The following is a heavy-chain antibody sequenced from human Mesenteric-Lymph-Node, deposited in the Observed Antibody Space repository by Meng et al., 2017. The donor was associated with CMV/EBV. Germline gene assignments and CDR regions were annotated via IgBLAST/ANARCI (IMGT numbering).Heavy chain of an antibody. CDR1: GRTFSSYA. Sequence: SVKLSCKASGRTFSSYAISWVRQAPGQGLEWMGGLIPILGIANYVQKFQGRVTITAGKSTSTAYMELSSLRSEDTAVYYCARELAAAGDYWGQGTLVTVSS. J-gene: IGHJ4*02. D-gene: IGHD6-13*01. V-gene: IGHV1-69*10. CDR3: ARELAAAGDY. CDR2: LIPILGIA.